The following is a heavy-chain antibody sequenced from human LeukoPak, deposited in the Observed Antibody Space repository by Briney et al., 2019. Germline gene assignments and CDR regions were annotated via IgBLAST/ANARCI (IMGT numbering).Heavy chain of an antibody. Sequence: PSETLSLTCTVSGGSISSGGYYWSWIRQHPGKGLEWIGYIYYSGSTYYNPSLKSRVTISVDTSKNQFSLKLSSVTAADTAVYYCARDNWSYDYYYYGMDVWGQGTTVTVSS. D-gene: IGHD1-7*01. CDR1: GGSISSGGYY. J-gene: IGHJ6*02. CDR3: ARDNWSYDYYYYGMDV. CDR2: IYYSGST. V-gene: IGHV4-31*03.